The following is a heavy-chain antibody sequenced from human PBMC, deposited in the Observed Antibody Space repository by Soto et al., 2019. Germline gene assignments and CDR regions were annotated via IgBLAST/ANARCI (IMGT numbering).Heavy chain of an antibody. CDR1: GGSISSYY. CDR3: ARGGREDYDFWSGYPTPFLDY. CDR2: IYYSGST. Sequence: SDTLSLTCTVSGGSISSYYWSWIRQPPGKGLEWIGYIYYSGSTNYNPSLKSRVTISVDTSKNQFSLKLSSVTAADTAVYYCARGGREDYDFWSGYPTPFLDYWGQGTLVTVSS. J-gene: IGHJ4*02. D-gene: IGHD3-3*01. V-gene: IGHV4-59*01.